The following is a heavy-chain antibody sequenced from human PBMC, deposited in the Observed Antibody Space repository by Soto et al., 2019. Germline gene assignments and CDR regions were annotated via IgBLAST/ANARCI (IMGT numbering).Heavy chain of an antibody. Sequence: QVQLQESGPGLVKPSDTLSLTCAVSGYSISSSNWWGWIRQPPGKGLEWIGYIYYSGTTYYNPSLKSRVAMSVDTAKNQFSLKLTSVTAVDTAVYYCARREIQGPIDYWGQGTLVTVSS. J-gene: IGHJ4*02. CDR3: ARREIQGPIDY. V-gene: IGHV4-28*01. CDR1: GYSISSSNW. D-gene: IGHD1-26*01. CDR2: IYYSGTT.